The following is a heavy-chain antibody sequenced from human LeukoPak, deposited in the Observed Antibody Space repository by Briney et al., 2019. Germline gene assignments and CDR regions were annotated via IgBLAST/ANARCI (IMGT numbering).Heavy chain of an antibody. CDR3: ARDLTDYYDSSGYYPFDF. V-gene: IGHV3-21*01. J-gene: IGHJ4*02. Sequence: PGGSLRLFCAASGFTFSSYSMNWVRQAPGKGLEWVSSISSSSSYIYYADSVKGRFTISRDNAKNSLYLQMNSLRAEDTAVYYCARDLTDYYDSSGYYPFDFWGQGTLVTVSS. D-gene: IGHD3-22*01. CDR1: GFTFSSYS. CDR2: ISSSSSYI.